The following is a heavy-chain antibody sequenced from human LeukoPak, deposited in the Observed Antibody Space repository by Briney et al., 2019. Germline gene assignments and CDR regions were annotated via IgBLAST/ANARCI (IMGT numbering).Heavy chain of an antibody. J-gene: IGHJ4*02. Sequence: PSETLSLTCTVSGGSVTSTNYNWGWIRQPPGKGLEWIGTFYYDGTMYYNPSLKSRVTISVDTSTNQFSLKLTSVTAADTAVYYCARTLGDYDLGYFDYWGQGTLVTVSS. CDR1: GGSVTSTNYN. CDR3: ARTLGDYDLGYFDY. D-gene: IGHD4-17*01. CDR2: FYYDGTM. V-gene: IGHV4-39*01.